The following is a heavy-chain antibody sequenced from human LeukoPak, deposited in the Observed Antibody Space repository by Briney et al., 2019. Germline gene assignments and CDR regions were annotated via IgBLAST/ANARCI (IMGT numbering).Heavy chain of an antibody. D-gene: IGHD1-26*01. V-gene: IGHV3-33*06. CDR3: AKDTGLVGATRYYFDY. CDR1: GFTFSSYG. J-gene: IGHJ4*02. Sequence: GGSLRLSCAASGFTFSSYGMHWVRQAPGKGLEWVGDIWYDGSNKYYADSVKGRFTISRDNSQNALYLQMNSLRVEDTAVYYCAKDTGLVGATRYYFDYWGQGTLVTVSS. CDR2: IWYDGSNK.